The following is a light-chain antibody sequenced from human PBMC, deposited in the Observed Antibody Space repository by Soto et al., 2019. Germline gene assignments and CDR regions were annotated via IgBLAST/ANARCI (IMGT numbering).Light chain of an antibody. CDR2: DAS. CDR3: QQYGSSPYT. CDR1: QSVSSSF. V-gene: IGKV3-20*01. J-gene: IGKJ2*01. Sequence: EIVLTQSPGTLSLSPGERATLSCRASQSVSSSFLAWYQQIPGQAPRLLIYDASSRATGIPDRFSGSGSGTEVTVTISRLEPEDFAVDYCQQYGSSPYTFGQGTKLEIK.